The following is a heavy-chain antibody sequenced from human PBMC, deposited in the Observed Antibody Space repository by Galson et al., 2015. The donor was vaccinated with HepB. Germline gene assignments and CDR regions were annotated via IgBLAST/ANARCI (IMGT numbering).Heavy chain of an antibody. D-gene: IGHD2-2*01. CDR1: GGTFSSYS. CDR3: ARGDCSSTSCYSTQFDY. V-gene: IGHV1-69*02. Sequence: SVKVSCKASGGTFSSYSINWVRQAPGQGLEWMGRIIPILGIGNYAQKFQGRVTITADRSTSTAYMELSSLRSEDTAVYYCARGDCSSTSCYSTQFDYWGQGALVTVSS. J-gene: IGHJ4*02. CDR2: IIPILGIG.